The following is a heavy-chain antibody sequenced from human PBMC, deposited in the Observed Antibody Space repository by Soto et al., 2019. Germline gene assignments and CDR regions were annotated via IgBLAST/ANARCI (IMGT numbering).Heavy chain of an antibody. CDR3: ARRRIAGPGDYSYYVREV. CDR1: GYTFSDYF. D-gene: IGHD6-13*01. V-gene: IGHV1-2*02. J-gene: IGHJ6*02. Sequence: GASVKVSCKASGYTFSDYFMHWVRQAPGQGLEWMGYINPNSGVTNYAQKFQGTVTMTRATSISTAYMELSSLRSDDTAVYYCARRRIAGPGDYSYYVREVWGQGTTVTVSS. CDR2: INPNSGVT.